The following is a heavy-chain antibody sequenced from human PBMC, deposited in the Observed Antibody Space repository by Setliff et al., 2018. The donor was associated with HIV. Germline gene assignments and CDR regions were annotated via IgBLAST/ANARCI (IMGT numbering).Heavy chain of an antibody. CDR2: ISNSGST. D-gene: IGHD3-22*01. J-gene: IGHJ4*02. Sequence: SETLSLTCSVSGGSISSGGHYWNWIRQHPGRGLEWIGYISNSGSTYYNPSLKSRVTISVDTSKNQFSLKLSSVTAADTAVYYCARGLSFYDPGGFDYWGQGTLVTVSS. CDR3: ARGLSFYDPGGFDY. CDR1: GGSISSGGHY. V-gene: IGHV4-61*08.